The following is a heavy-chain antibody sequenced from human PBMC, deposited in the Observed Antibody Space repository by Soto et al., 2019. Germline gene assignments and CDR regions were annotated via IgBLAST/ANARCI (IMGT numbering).Heavy chain of an antibody. CDR2: IYYSGST. CDR1: GGSISSSSYY. V-gene: IGHV4-39*07. Sequence: SETLSLTCTVSGGSISSSSYYWGWIRQPPGKGLEWIGSIYYSGSTYYNPSLKSRVTISVDTSKNQFSLKLSSVTAADMAVYYCARWTVQLERYYFDYWGQGTLVTVSS. J-gene: IGHJ4*02. CDR3: ARWTVQLERYYFDY. D-gene: IGHD1-1*01.